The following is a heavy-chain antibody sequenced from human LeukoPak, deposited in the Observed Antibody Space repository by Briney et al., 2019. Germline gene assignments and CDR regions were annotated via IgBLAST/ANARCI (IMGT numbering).Heavy chain of an antibody. CDR3: ARTLVTAPYYFDY. J-gene: IGHJ4*02. Sequence: PSETLSLTCTVSGGSIRSSYYYWGWIRQPPGKGLEWIGYIYYSGSTYYNPSLKSRVTISVDTSKNQFSLKLSSVTAADTAVYYCARTLVTAPYYFDYWGQGTLVTVSS. D-gene: IGHD2-21*02. CDR1: GGSIRSSYYY. CDR2: IYYSGST. V-gene: IGHV4-31*03.